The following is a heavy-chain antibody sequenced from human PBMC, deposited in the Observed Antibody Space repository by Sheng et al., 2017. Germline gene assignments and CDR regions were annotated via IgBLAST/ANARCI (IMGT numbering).Heavy chain of an antibody. Sequence: EVQLVESGGGLVQPGGSLRLSCAASGFTFSSYEMNWVRQAPGKGLEWVSYISSSGSTIYYADSVKGRFTISRDNAKNSLYLQMNSLRAEDTAVYYCARGNGDPYYYGMDVWGQGTTVTVSS. CDR2: ISSSGSTI. CDR1: GFTFSSYE. J-gene: IGHJ6*02. CDR3: ARGNGDPYYYGMDV. V-gene: IGHV3-48*03. D-gene: IGHD4-17*01.